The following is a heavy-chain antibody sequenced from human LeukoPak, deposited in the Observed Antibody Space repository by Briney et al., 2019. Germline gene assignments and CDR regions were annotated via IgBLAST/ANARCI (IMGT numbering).Heavy chain of an antibody. CDR2: IYISGST. V-gene: IGHV4-4*07. J-gene: IGHJ5*02. CDR3: ARGRYYGSGSYRWFDP. CDR1: GGSISSYY. Sequence: SETLSLTCTVSGGSISSYYWSWIRQPAGKGLEWIGRIYISGSTNYNPSLKSRVTMSVDTSKKQFFLKLSSVTAADTAVYYCARGRYYGSGSYRWFDPWGQGTLVTVSS. D-gene: IGHD3-10*01.